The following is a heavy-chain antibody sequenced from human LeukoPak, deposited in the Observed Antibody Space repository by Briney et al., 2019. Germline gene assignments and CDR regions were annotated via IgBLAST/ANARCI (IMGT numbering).Heavy chain of an antibody. CDR3: ARVHAYCGGDCYSAAFDI. J-gene: IGHJ3*02. D-gene: IGHD2-21*02. Sequence: PGGSLRLSCAASGFTFSSYGMHWVRQAPGKGLEGVAVIWYDGSNKYYADYVKGRFTISRDNSKNTLYLQMNSLRVEDTAVYYCARVHAYCGGDCYSAAFDIWGQGTMVTVSS. V-gene: IGHV3-33*01. CDR1: GFTFSSYG. CDR2: IWYDGSNK.